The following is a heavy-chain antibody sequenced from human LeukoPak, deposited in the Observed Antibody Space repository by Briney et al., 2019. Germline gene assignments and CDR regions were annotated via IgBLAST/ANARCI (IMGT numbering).Heavy chain of an antibody. CDR3: ATAGNYRFDY. CDR1: GFTFSNYW. V-gene: IGHV3-74*01. CDR2: INPHGSPI. D-gene: IGHD1-7*01. J-gene: IGHJ4*02. Sequence: GVSLRLSCAASGFTFSNYWVLWVRQAPGKGLVWVSRINPHGSPINYADSVKGRFTISRDNAKNTLYLQMNSLRAEDTAVYYCATAGNYRFDYWGQGTLVTVSS.